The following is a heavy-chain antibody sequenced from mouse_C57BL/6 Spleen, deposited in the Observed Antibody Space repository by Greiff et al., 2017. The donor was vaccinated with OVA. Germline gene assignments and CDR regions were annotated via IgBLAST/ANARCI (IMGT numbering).Heavy chain of an antibody. CDR1: GYTFTSYW. CDR2: IDPSDSYT. V-gene: IGHV1-59*01. Sequence: QVQLQQPGAELVRPGTSVKLSCKASGYTFTSYWMHWVKQRPGQGLEWIGVIDPSDSYTNYNQKFKGKATLTVDTSSSTAYMQLSSLTSEDSAVYYCARFDWEGYYFDYWGQGTILTVSS. CDR3: ARFDWEGYYFDY. J-gene: IGHJ2*01. D-gene: IGHD4-1*01.